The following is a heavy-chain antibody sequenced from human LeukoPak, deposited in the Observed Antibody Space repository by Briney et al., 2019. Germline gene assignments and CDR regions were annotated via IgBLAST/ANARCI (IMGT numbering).Heavy chain of an antibody. CDR1: GFTFSSYA. V-gene: IGHV3-23*01. J-gene: IGHJ4*02. Sequence: GGSLRLSCAASGFTFSSYAMSWVRQAPGKGLEWVSAINSGGSTYYADSVKGRFTISRDNSKNTLYLQMNSLRAEDTAVYYCAKAPCSSTSCYFDYWGQGTLVTVSS. CDR2: INSGGST. D-gene: IGHD2-2*01. CDR3: AKAPCSSTSCYFDY.